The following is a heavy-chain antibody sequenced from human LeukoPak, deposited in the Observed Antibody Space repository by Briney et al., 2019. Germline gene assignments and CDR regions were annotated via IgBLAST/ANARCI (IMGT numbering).Heavy chain of an antibody. CDR1: VFTVSSNY. CDR3: ARQSGYSYGYVDY. V-gene: IGHV3-66*04. Sequence: GGSLRLSCAASVFTVSSNYMSWVRQAPGKGLEGVSVIYSGGSTYYADSVKGRFTISRDNSKNTLYLQMNSLRAEDTAVYYCARQSGYSYGYVDYWGQGTLVTVSS. CDR2: IYSGGST. D-gene: IGHD5-18*01. J-gene: IGHJ4*02.